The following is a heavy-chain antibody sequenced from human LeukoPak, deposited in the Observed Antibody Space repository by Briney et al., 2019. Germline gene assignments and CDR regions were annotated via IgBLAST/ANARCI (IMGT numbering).Heavy chain of an antibody. V-gene: IGHV3-15*01. CDR2: IKSKTDGGTT. J-gene: IGHJ4*02. D-gene: IGHD4-23*01. CDR3: AKDQYGGNPQYYFDY. Sequence: GGSLRFSCAASGFTFSNALMSWVRQAPGKGLEWVGRIKSKTDGGTTDYAGPVKGRFTISRDDSRNTLYLQMSSLEAEDTAVYYCAKDQYGGNPQYYFDYWGQGTLVTVSS. CDR1: GFTFSNAL.